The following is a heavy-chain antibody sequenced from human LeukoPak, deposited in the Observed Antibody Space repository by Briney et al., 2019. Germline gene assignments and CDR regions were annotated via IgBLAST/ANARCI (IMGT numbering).Heavy chain of an antibody. CDR1: GGSMSSRRYY. Sequence: TSETLSLTCTVSGGSMSSRRYYWGWIRQPPGKGLEWIGSIYYSGSTYYNPSLKSRVTISVDTSKNQFSLKLSSVTAADTAVYYCAGSSYYFDYWGQGTLVTVSS. V-gene: IGHV4-39*01. CDR2: IYYSGST. CDR3: AGSSYYFDY. J-gene: IGHJ4*02.